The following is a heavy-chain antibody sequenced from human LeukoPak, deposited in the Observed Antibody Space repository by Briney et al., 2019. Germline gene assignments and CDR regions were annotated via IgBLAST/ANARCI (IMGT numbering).Heavy chain of an antibody. CDR2: LYHSGTT. J-gene: IGHJ2*01. CDR1: GYSIAHGFF. V-gene: IGHV4-38-2*02. Sequence: SETLSLTCTVSGYSIAHGFFWAWIRQPPGGGLEWIGSLYHSGTTYYNTSQKSRISTSVDTSKNQFSLKLRLVTAADTAVYYCARVEVPRDINDWYFDLWGRGTLVTVSS. D-gene: IGHD2-15*01. CDR3: ARVEVPRDINDWYFDL.